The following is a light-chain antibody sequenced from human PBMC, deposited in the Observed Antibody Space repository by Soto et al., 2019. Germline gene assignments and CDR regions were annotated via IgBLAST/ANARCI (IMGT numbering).Light chain of an antibody. V-gene: IGLV2-11*01. CDR1: SSDIGAYNF. J-gene: IGLJ3*02. CDR2: DAS. CDR3: CSYAGSFTWV. Sequence: QSALTQPASVSASPGQSITISCTGASSDIGAYNFVSWYQLHPGKAPKLMIYDASKRPSGVPDRFSASKSGNTASLTISGLQAEDEADYYCCSYAGSFTWVFGGGTKLTVL.